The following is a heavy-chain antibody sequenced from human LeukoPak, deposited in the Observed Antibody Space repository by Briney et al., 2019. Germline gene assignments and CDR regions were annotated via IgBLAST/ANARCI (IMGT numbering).Heavy chain of an antibody. CDR3: ASDIALAGNYLDY. D-gene: IGHD6-19*01. CDR1: GFILRNNW. J-gene: IGHJ4*02. CDR2: ISGDGSST. Sequence: GGSLRLSCAASGFILRNNWMHWVRQAPGKGLEWVSRISGDGSSTTYADSVKGRFIISRDNAKNTLYLQMNSLRAEDTALYYCASDIALAGNYLDYWGQGTLVTVSS. V-gene: IGHV3-74*01.